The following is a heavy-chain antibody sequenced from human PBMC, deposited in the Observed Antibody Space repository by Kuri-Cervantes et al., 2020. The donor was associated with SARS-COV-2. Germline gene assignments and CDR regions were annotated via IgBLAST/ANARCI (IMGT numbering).Heavy chain of an antibody. CDR2: ISSSSHYI. Sequence: GESLKISCSASGFIFSNFAMTWVRQAPGKGLEWVSSISSSSHYIYYADSVKGRFALSRDNARNSLNLQMNSLTAEDTAVYYCTRDLSPLTGDPLDYWGQGTLVTVSS. D-gene: IGHD7-27*01. CDR3: TRDLSPLTGDPLDY. V-gene: IGHV3-21*01. J-gene: IGHJ4*02. CDR1: GFIFSNFA.